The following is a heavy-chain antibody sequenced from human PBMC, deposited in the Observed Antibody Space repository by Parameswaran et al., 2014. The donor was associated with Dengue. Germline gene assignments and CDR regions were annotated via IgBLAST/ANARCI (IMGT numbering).Heavy chain of an antibody. D-gene: IGHD2-2*02. J-gene: IGHJ4*02. Sequence: WVRQAPGQGLEWMGIINPSGYITSYAQKFQGRVTMTRDTSTSTVYMELSSLRSEDTAVYYCARGLCSSTTCYNGNGGLDYWGQGTLVTVSS. V-gene: IGHV1-46*01. CDR3: ARGLCSSTTCYNGNGGLDY. CDR2: INPSGYIT.